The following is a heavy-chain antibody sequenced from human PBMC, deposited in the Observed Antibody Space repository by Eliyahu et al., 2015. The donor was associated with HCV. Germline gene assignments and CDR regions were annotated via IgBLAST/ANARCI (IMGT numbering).Heavy chain of an antibody. J-gene: IGHJ3*01. D-gene: IGHD3-10*01. Sequence: EVQLVESGGGLVQPGGSLRLSCAGSGFXLXDYWMTWVRQAPRKGLEGVANMGPDGDEKEYGDSVKGRFTISRDNADNSLYLQMDTLRVEDTAVYYCARGPFGVTIPDDAFDLWGQGTVVTVSS. CDR2: MGPDGDEK. V-gene: IGHV3-7*04. CDR3: ARGPFGVTIPDDAFDL. CDR1: GFXLXDYW.